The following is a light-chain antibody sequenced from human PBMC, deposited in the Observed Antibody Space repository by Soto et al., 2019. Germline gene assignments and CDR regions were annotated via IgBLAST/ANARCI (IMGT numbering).Light chain of an antibody. V-gene: IGKV3-11*01. CDR2: DAS. J-gene: IGKJ5*01. CDR3: QQRSNWRIT. CDR1: QSVTSN. Sequence: EVVLTQSRVTLSLSPVESATLSCRASQSVTSNLAWYQQKPGQAPRLLIYDASNRATGIPARFSGSGSGTDFTLTISSLEPEDFAVYYCQQRSNWRITFGQGTRLEI.